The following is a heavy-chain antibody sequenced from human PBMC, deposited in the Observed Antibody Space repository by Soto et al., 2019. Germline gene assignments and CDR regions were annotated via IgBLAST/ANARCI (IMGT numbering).Heavy chain of an antibody. CDR3: ARDLDEWLRLSSDAFDI. V-gene: IGHV3-74*01. CDR1: GITFSSYW. Sequence: GGSLRLSCAASGITFSSYWMDWVRQAPGKGLVWVSRIKSDGSSISYADSVEGRFTISRDNVKNTLYLQMNSLRSEDTAVYYCARDLDEWLRLSSDAFDIWGQGTMVTVSS. CDR2: IKSDGSSI. J-gene: IGHJ3*02. D-gene: IGHD5-12*01.